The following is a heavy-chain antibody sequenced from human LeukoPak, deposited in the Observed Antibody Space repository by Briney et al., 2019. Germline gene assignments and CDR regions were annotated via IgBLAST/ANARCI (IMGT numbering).Heavy chain of an antibody. D-gene: IGHD3-9*01. CDR1: GFIFSRDE. V-gene: IGHV3-48*03. J-gene: IGHJ6*02. CDR2: IDTSGGDI. CDR3: ARASRLDYHYGMDV. Sequence: PGGSLRLSCAASGFIFSRDEMNWVRQAPGKGLEWVSYIDTSGGDIYYADSVKGRFTISRDNAKNSVYLQMYSLRVEDTAVCYCARASRLDYHYGMDVWGQGTTVTVSS.